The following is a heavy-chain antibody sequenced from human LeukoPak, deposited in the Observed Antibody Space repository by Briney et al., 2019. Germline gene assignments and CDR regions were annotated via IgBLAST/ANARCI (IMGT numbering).Heavy chain of an antibody. V-gene: IGHV3-30*18. D-gene: IGHD6-19*01. J-gene: IGHJ4*02. Sequence: GGSLRLSCVASGFTFANSAMHWVRQAPGKGLEWLTFISFDGSAKYYADAAKGRFAISRDNSKNTLYLEMSSLGLQDTAVYFCVEERDRAGYFRYWGQGILVTVSS. CDR2: ISFDGSAK. CDR3: VEERDRAGYFRY. CDR1: GFTFANSA.